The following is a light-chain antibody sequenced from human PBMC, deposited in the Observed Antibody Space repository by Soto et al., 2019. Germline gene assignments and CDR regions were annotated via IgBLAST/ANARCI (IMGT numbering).Light chain of an antibody. J-gene: IGKJ1*01. CDR3: QQYGSWT. V-gene: IGKV3-20*01. CDR1: QTISSNN. Sequence: EIVLTQSPGTLSVSPGERATLSCRASQTISSNNLAWYQQKPGQAPSPLIYGTSSRATGIPDRFSGSGSGTDFTLTISRLEPEDSAIYYCQQYGSWTFGQGTKVEIK. CDR2: GTS.